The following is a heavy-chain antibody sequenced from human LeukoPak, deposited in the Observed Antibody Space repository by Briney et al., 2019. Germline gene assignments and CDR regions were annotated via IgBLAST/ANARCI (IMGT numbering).Heavy chain of an antibody. CDR2: MNPNSGNT. J-gene: IGHJ5*02. CDR1: GYTFTGYY. V-gene: IGHV1-8*02. Sequence: ASVKVSCKASGYTFTGYYMHWVRQAPGQGLEWMGWMNPNSGNTGYAQKFQGRVTMTRNTSISTAYMELSSLRSEDTAVYYCARDGGVYDILTGYYHWGQGTLVTVSS. D-gene: IGHD3-9*01. CDR3: ARDGGVYDILTGYYH.